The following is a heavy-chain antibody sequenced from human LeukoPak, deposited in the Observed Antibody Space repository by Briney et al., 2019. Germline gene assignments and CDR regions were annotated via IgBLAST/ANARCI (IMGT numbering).Heavy chain of an antibody. V-gene: IGHV3-33*06. J-gene: IGHJ6*03. CDR1: GFTVSSNY. CDR3: AKGRTFYYYYYMDV. D-gene: IGHD1-1*01. CDR2: IWYDGSNK. Sequence: PGGSLRLSCAASGFTVSSNYMSWVRQAPGKGLEWVAVIWYDGSNKYYADSVKGRFTISRDNSKNTLYLRMNSLRAEDTAVYYCAKGRTFYYYYYMDVWGKGTTVTVSS.